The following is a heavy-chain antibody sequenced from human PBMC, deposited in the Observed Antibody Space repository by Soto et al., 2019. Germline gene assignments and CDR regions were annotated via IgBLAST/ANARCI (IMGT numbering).Heavy chain of an antibody. D-gene: IGHD2-2*02. Sequence: GGLRLSCAASGFTVSNNYMSWVRQAPGKGLEWVSLIYSGGSTFYADSVKGRFTISRDNSKNTLFLQMNSLRAEDTAVYFCATYTSLDYWGQGTLVTVSS. CDR1: GFTVSNNY. CDR3: ATYTSLDY. CDR2: IYSGGST. V-gene: IGHV3-53*01. J-gene: IGHJ4*02.